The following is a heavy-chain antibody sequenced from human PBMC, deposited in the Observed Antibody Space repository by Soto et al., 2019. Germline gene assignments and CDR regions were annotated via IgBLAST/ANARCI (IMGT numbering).Heavy chain of an antibody. CDR1: GYIFTKYG. CDR3: ARLQLGGDRMLNWFDP. J-gene: IGHJ5*02. Sequence: QVPVVQSGPELKKPGASVKVSCKAQGYIFTKYGIGWVRQAPGHGLEWMGLINVYNGDRKVAQKFQDRVSMTTDTATDTAYMELKSLRSGDTAAYYCARLQLGGDRMLNWFDPWGQGTLVTVSA. D-gene: IGHD2-21*02. CDR2: INVYNGDR. V-gene: IGHV1-18*01.